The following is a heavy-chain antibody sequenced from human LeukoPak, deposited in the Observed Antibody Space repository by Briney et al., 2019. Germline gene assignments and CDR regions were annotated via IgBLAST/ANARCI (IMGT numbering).Heavy chain of an antibody. CDR2: ISYNGRRK. V-gene: IGHV3-30*03. D-gene: IGHD1-26*01. Sequence: GGSLRLSCVASGFTFNTYAIHWVRQAPGKGLEWVALISYNGRRKDYAESVKGRFTISRDNSKNTLYLQMDSLRAEDTAVYYCASGNYWGQGTLVTVSS. CDR3: ASGNY. CDR1: GFTFNTYA. J-gene: IGHJ4*02.